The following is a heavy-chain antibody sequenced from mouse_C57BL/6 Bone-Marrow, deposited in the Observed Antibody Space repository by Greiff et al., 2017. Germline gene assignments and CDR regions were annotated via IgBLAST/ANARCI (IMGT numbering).Heavy chain of an antibody. Sequence: QSCKASGYTFTSYGISWVKQRTGQGLEWIGEIYPRSGNTYYNEKFKGKATLTADKSSSTAYMELRSLTSEDSAVYFCARSGRLRRGYAMDYWGQGTSVTVSS. J-gene: IGHJ4*01. CDR1: GYTFTSYG. CDR3: ARSGRLRRGYAMDY. V-gene: IGHV1-81*01. CDR2: IYPRSGNT. D-gene: IGHD2-4*01.